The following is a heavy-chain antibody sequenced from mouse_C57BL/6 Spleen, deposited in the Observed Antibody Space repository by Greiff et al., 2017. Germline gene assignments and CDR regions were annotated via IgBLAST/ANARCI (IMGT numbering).Heavy chain of an antibody. Sequence: VQLQQPGAELVKPGASVKMSCKASGYTFTSYWITWVKQRPGQGLEWIGDIYPGSGSTNYNEKFKSKATLTVDTSSSTAYMQLSSLTSEDSAVYYCAREGHYYGSSWYFDYWGQGTTLTVSS. CDR1: GYTFTSYW. D-gene: IGHD1-1*01. J-gene: IGHJ2*01. CDR3: AREGHYYGSSWYFDY. CDR2: IYPGSGST. V-gene: IGHV1-55*01.